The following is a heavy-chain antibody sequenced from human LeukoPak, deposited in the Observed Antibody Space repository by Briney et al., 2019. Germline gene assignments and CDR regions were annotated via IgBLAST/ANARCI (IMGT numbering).Heavy chain of an antibody. V-gene: IGHV1-69*04. J-gene: IGHJ4*02. D-gene: IGHD4-23*01. CDR1: GGTFSSYA. CDR3: ARRLGGNSLDYFDY. CDR2: IIPILGIA. Sequence: GSSVKVSCKASGGTFSSYAISWVRQAPGQGLEWMGRIIPILGIANYAQKFQGRVTITADKSTSTAYMELSSLRSEDTAVYYRARRLGGNSLDYFDYWGQGTLVTVSS.